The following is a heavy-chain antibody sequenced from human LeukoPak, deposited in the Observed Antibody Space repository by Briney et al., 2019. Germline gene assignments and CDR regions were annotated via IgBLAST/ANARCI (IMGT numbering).Heavy chain of an antibody. Sequence: SETLSLTCTVSGGSISSYYWSWIRQPPGKGLEWIGYIYYSGSTNYNPSLKSRVTISVDTSKNQFSLKLSSVTAADTAVYYCAINAGYSYGYSTAIVDYWGQGTLVTVSS. J-gene: IGHJ4*02. CDR1: GGSISSYY. D-gene: IGHD5-18*01. CDR3: AINAGYSYGYSTAIVDY. V-gene: IGHV4-59*01. CDR2: IYYSGST.